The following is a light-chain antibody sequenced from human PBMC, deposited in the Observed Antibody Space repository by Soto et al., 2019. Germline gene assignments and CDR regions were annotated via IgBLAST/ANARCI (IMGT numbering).Light chain of an antibody. CDR1: HSVSSN. J-gene: IGKJ5*01. CDR2: GAS. V-gene: IGKV3-15*01. CDR3: QQYSNWPT. Sequence: KVMKNALAALSVYPGDSGTLYYRASHSVSSNLAWYQQRPGQAPRLLISGASTRATGIAARFSGGGSGREFTLTISSLQSEESALYYCQQYSNWPTLGQGTRLDIK.